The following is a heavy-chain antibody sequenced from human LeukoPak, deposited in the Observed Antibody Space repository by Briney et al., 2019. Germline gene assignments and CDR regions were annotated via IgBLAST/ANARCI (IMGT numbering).Heavy chain of an antibody. CDR2: IHHSGFT. D-gene: IGHD3-3*01. V-gene: IGHV4-38-2*01. J-gene: IGHJ4*02. CDR1: GYSISIGYY. Sequence: PSETLSLTCAVSGYSISIGYYWGWSRQPPGKGLEWIANIHHSGFTYYNPSLKSRLTTSVDTSKNQFSLNLNSVTAADTAVYYCARMGTDFWSGPYYWGQGNLVTVSS. CDR3: ARMGTDFWSGPYY.